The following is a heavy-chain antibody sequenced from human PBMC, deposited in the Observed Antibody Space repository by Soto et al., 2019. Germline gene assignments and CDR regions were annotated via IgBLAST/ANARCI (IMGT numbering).Heavy chain of an antibody. D-gene: IGHD2-15*01. J-gene: IGHJ4*02. V-gene: IGHV4-34*01. CDR3: ARGLGGRRPDY. CDR2: INDSGST. Sequence: QVQLQQWGAGLLKPSETLSLTCDVYGGSLSGYYWSWIRQPPGKGLEWIGEINDSGSTHYNPSLKSRVTSSLDTSKKHFYLNLTAVTAADTAVYYCARGLGGRRPDYWGQGTLVTVSS. CDR1: GGSLSGYY.